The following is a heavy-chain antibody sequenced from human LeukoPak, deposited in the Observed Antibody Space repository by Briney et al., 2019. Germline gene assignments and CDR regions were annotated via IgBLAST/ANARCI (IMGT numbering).Heavy chain of an antibody. J-gene: IGHJ4*02. D-gene: IGHD6-19*01. V-gene: IGHV3-23*01. Sequence: GGSLGLSCAASGFTFSSYAMSWVRQAPGKGLEWVSTISGSGGSTYYADSVKGRFTISRDNSKNTLYLQMNSLRVEDTAVYYCAKAGEAVAGPFDYWGQGTLLTVSS. CDR1: GFTFSSYA. CDR2: ISGSGGST. CDR3: AKAGEAVAGPFDY.